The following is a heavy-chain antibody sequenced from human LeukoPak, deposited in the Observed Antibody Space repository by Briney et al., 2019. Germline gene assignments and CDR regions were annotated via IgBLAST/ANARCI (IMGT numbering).Heavy chain of an antibody. CDR3: ARAPDYYDSSGYLKGSDAFDI. D-gene: IGHD3-22*01. CDR2: ILPIFGTA. CDR1: GGTFRSYA. Sequence: SVKVSCKASGGTFRSYAISWVRQAPGQGVEWMGGILPIFGTANYAQKFQGRVTITTDESTSTAYMELSSLRSEDTAVYYCARAPDYYDSSGYLKGSDAFDIWGQGTMVTVSS. J-gene: IGHJ3*02. V-gene: IGHV1-69*05.